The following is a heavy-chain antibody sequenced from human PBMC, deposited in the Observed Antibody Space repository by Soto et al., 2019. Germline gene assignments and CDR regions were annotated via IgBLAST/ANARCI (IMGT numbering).Heavy chain of an antibody. J-gene: IGHJ4*02. CDR3: SGGVGDAF. Sequence: EVHLVESGGGLVQTGGSLRLSCAIFESTVSRDWMNWVRQAPGKGLEWVAHINQDGSEKYYVDSVKGRFIISRDNAKKSLYLQMSSLGPADTAMYYCSGGVGDAFWGQGTLVTVSS. CDR1: ESTVSRDW. CDR2: INQDGSEK. V-gene: IGHV3-7*04. D-gene: IGHD1-26*01.